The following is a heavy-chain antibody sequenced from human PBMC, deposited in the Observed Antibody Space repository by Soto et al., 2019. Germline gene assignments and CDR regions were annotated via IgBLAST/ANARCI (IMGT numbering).Heavy chain of an antibody. Sequence: GASVKVSCKASGYTFTSYGISWVRQAPGQGLEWMGWISAYNGNTNYAQKLQGRVTMTTDTSTSTAYMEPRSLRSDDTAVYYCARDTPERGDYVTYPLDYWGQGTLVTVSS. V-gene: IGHV1-18*01. CDR3: ARDTPERGDYVTYPLDY. CDR2: ISAYNGNT. CDR1: GYTFTSYG. D-gene: IGHD4-17*01. J-gene: IGHJ4*02.